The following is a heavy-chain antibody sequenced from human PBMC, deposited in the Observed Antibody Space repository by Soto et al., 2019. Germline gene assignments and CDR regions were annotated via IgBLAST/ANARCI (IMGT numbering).Heavy chain of an antibody. CDR1: GGTFSSYA. Sequence: QVQLVQSGAEVKKPGSSVKVSCKASGGTFSSYAISWVRQAPGQGLEWMGGIIPIFGTANYAQKFQGRVTITADESTSTAYMELSSLRSEDTAVYYCARDLRPIFGVVMPYYYYYGMDVWGQGTTVTVS. J-gene: IGHJ6*02. V-gene: IGHV1-69*01. D-gene: IGHD3-3*01. CDR2: IIPIFGTA. CDR3: ARDLRPIFGVVMPYYYYYGMDV.